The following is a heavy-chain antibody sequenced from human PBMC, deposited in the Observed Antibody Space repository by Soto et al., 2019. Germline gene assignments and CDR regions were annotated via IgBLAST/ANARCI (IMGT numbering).Heavy chain of an antibody. CDR3: ARDTQYQLYPYYYYYMDV. D-gene: IGHD2-2*01. J-gene: IGHJ6*03. CDR1: GFTFSDYY. Sequence: GGSLRLSCAASGFTFSDYYMSWIRQAPGKGLEWVSYISSSGSTIYYADSVKGRFTISRDNAKNSLYLQMNSLRAEDTAVYYCARDTQYQLYPYYYYYMDVWGKGTTVTVSS. CDR2: ISSSGSTI. V-gene: IGHV3-11*01.